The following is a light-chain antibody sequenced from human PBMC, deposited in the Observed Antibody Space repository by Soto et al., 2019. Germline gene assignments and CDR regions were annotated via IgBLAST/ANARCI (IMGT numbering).Light chain of an antibody. J-gene: IGLJ1*01. CDR2: GNS. Sequence: QSLLTQPPPMSGAPGQRVLISCPGGSSHFGAGYDVHWYQQLPGTAPKLLIYGNSNRPSGGPDRFSGSKSGNTASLTISGLQAEDEADYYCSSYTSSSTPYVFGTGNKVTVL. CDR3: SSYTSSSTPYV. V-gene: IGLV1-40*01. CDR1: SSHFGAGYD.